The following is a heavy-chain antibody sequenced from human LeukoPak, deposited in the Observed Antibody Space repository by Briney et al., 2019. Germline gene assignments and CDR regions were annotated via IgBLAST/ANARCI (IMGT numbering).Heavy chain of an antibody. CDR1: GFTFSSYW. Sequence: PGGSLRLSCAASGFTFSSYWMHWVRQAPGKGLVWVSRINSDGSSTNYADSVKGRFTISRDNAKNTLYLQMNSLRAEDTAVYYCARDSGRLGAAGDCWGKAALVTVSS. V-gene: IGHV3-74*01. CDR3: ARDSGRLGAAGDC. D-gene: IGHD6-13*01. J-gene: IGHJ4*02. CDR2: INSDGSST.